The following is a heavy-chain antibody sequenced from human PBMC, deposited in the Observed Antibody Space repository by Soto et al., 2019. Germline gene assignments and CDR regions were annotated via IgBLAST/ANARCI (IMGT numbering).Heavy chain of an antibody. CDR3: SRRGTTMVNIDY. V-gene: IGHV4-39*01. CDR1: GGSISSTGFY. D-gene: IGHD5-18*01. Sequence: SETLSLTCTVSGGSISSTGFYWVWFRQPPGKGLEWIGSIYHSGGTYYNPSLKSRVTISVDTSKNQFSLKLSSVTAADTAVYYCSRRGTTMVNIDYWGQGTLVTVSS. J-gene: IGHJ4*02. CDR2: IYHSGGT.